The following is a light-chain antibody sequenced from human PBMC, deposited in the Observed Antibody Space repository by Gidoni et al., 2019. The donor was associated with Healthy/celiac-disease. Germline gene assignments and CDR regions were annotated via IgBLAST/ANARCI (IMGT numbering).Light chain of an antibody. Sequence: QSALTQHASVSGSHGQSITISCTGTSSDVGGYNYVSWYQQHPGKAPKLMIYDVSNRPSGVSNRFSGSKSGNTASLTISGLQAEDEADYYCSSYTSSSTLGVFGGGTKLTVL. J-gene: IGLJ2*01. CDR1: SSDVGGYNY. CDR2: DVS. CDR3: SSYTSSSTLGV. V-gene: IGLV2-14*03.